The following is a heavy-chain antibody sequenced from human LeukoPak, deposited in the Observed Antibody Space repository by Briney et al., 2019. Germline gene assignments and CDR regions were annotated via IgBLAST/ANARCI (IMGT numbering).Heavy chain of an antibody. CDR2: ISYDGSNK. Sequence: GGSLRLSCAASGFTFSSYAMHWVRQAPGKGLEWVAVISYDGSNKYYADPVKGRFTISRDNSKNTLYLQMNSLRAEDTAVYYCAREIPRFSHEGGYFDYWGQGTLVTVSS. V-gene: IGHV3-30-3*01. J-gene: IGHJ4*02. D-gene: IGHD2-21*01. CDR1: GFTFSSYA. CDR3: AREIPRFSHEGGYFDY.